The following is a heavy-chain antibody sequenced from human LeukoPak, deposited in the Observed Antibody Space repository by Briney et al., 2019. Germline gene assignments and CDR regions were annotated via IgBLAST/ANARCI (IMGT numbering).Heavy chain of an antibody. CDR1: GYTFTDYY. D-gene: IGHD1-26*01. Sequence: PGASVKVSCKASGYTFTDYYIHWLRQAPGHGLVWMGWINPNSGGSNSAQHFQGRVTMTRDSSISTVYMELSGLTSDDTAVYYCARDGRKTGWGFAILPYYFDSWGQGTMVTVSS. V-gene: IGHV1-2*02. J-gene: IGHJ4*02. CDR2: INPNSGGS. CDR3: ARDGRKTGWGFAILPYYFDS.